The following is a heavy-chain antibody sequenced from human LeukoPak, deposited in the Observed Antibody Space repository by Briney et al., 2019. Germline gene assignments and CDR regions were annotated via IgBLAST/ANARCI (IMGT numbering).Heavy chain of an antibody. D-gene: IGHD3-10*01. Sequence: GSLRLSCAASGFIFSDYYMSWIRQAPGKGLEWVSYISSSGSTIYHADSVKGRFTISRDNAKNSLYLQMNSLRAEDTAVYYCARDKVATITMVRGVIIHDAFDIWGQGTMVTVSS. CDR1: GFIFSDYY. CDR3: ARDKVATITMVRGVIIHDAFDI. J-gene: IGHJ3*02. V-gene: IGHV3-11*01. CDR2: ISSSGSTI.